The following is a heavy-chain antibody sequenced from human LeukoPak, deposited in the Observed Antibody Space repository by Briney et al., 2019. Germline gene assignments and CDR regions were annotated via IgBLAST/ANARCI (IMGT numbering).Heavy chain of an antibody. V-gene: IGHV1-2*02. J-gene: IGHJ4*02. Sequence: ASVTVSCKASGYTFTGYYMHWVRQAPGQGLEWMGWINPNSGGTNYAQKFQGSLTMIRDTSISKAYMELRSLRSDDKAAYYCAGSRGATTTVFDYWGQGTLVTVSS. CDR2: INPNSGGT. CDR3: AGSRGATTTVFDY. CDR1: GYTFTGYY. D-gene: IGHD5-12*01.